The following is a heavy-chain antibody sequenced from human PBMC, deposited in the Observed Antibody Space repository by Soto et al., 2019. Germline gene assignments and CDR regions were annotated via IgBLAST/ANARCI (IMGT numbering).Heavy chain of an antibody. J-gene: IGHJ6*01. D-gene: IGHD3-3*01. CDR1: GYRFNNYL. V-gene: IGHV5-51*01. Sequence: VESLKISFKCSGYRFNNYLIALVLQLPGKGLEWMGIIYPGDSNTKYSPSFQGQVTISADKSISTVFLQWSSLKASDSAMYYCMRKKFYYGAEVWGQGTTVTVSS. CDR2: IYPGDSNT. CDR3: MRKKFYYGAEV.